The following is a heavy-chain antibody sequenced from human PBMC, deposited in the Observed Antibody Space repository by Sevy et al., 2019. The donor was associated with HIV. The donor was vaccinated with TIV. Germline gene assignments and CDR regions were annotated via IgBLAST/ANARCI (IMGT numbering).Heavy chain of an antibody. J-gene: IGHJ3*02. Sequence: SETLSLTCAVYGGSFSGYYWSWIRQTPGKGLEWIGEINHSGGTNYNPSLKSRVTISVDTSKNQISLKVNSVTAADTAVFYCARHCTGSSCSHAFDIWGQGTRVTVSS. CDR1: GGSFSGYY. CDR2: INHSGGT. CDR3: ARHCTGSSCSHAFDI. V-gene: IGHV4-34*01. D-gene: IGHD2-15*01.